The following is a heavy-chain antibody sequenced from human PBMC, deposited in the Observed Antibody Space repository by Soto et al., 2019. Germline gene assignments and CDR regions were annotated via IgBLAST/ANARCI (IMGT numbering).Heavy chain of an antibody. CDR3: AKYVAVAGTALYGMDV. CDR2: ISNSGGTT. D-gene: IGHD6-19*01. CDR1: GFSFSSYA. Sequence: EAQLLESGGGLVQPGGSLRLSCAASGFSFSSYAMSWARQAPGKGLEWVSAISNSGGTTFYADSVKGRFTISRDNFKNTVFLQMSSLRAEDTAVYYCAKYVAVAGTALYGMDVWGQGTTVTVSS. J-gene: IGHJ6*02. V-gene: IGHV3-23*01.